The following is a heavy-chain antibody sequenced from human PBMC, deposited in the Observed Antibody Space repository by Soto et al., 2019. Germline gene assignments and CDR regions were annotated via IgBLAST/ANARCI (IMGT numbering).Heavy chain of an antibody. CDR1: GFSLTTSAVA. V-gene: IGHV2-5*04. CDR3: VRRYAPYTLDY. Sequence: QITLQESGPTLVKPTQTLTLTCTFSGFSLTTSAVAVGWIRQPPGRALEWLAIVYGSDDKFYSPSLRSRLTITKENSKNQVVLTLTDMDPVDTGTYFCVRRYAPYTLDYWGQGTLLTASS. J-gene: IGHJ4*02. D-gene: IGHD1-1*01. CDR2: VYGSDDK.